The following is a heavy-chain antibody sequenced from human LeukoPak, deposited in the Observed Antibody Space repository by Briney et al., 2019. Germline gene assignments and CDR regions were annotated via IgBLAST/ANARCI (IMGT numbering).Heavy chain of an antibody. CDR2: ISSSSSYI. V-gene: IGHV3-21*01. J-gene: IGHJ6*03. D-gene: IGHD3-16*01. CDR3: ARSVLEEWTRGSYYYYYMDV. CDR1: GFTFSSYS. Sequence: GGSLRLSCAASGFTFSSYSMNWVRQAPGKGLEWVSSISSSSSYIYYADSVKGRFTISRDNAKNSLYLQMNSLRAEDTAVYYCARSVLEEWTRGSYYYYYMDVWGKGTTVTVSS.